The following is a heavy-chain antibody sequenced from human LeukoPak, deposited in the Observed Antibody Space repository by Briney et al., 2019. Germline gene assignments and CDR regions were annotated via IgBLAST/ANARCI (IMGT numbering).Heavy chain of an antibody. Sequence: SQTLSLTCAICGDSVSSETVVWSWIRQSPSRGLEWLGKTYYRSKWYHDYAVSVRSRITINSDTSKNQFSLQLNSETPDDTAVYYCARAPRGSCCYAGCDSYWFHPWGQGTLVTVSS. CDR2: TYYRSKWYH. CDR1: GDSVSSETVV. V-gene: IGHV6-1*01. J-gene: IGHJ5*02. D-gene: IGHD3-16*01. CDR3: ARAPRGSCCYAGCDSYWFHP.